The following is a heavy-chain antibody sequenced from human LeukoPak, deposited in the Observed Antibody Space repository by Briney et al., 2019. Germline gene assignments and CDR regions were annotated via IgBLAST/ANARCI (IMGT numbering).Heavy chain of an antibody. J-gene: IGHJ4*02. V-gene: IGHV4-34*01. Sequence: SETLSLTCAVYGGSFSGYYWTWIRQPPGKGLEWIGEINHSGSTNYNPSLKSRVTISVDTSKNQYSLKLSSVTAADTAVYYCASGGWYRGYWGQGTLVTV. CDR2: INHSGST. CDR1: GGSFSGYY. CDR3: ASGGWYRGY. D-gene: IGHD6-19*01.